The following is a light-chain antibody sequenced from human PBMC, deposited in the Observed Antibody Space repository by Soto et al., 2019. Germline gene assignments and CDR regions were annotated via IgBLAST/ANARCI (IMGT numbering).Light chain of an antibody. CDR2: DVS. J-gene: IGLJ1*01. CDR1: SSDVGGYNY. V-gene: IGLV2-14*01. CDR3: SSYTSRSTPGNA. Sequence: QSVLTQPASVSGSPGQSITISCTGTSSDVGGYNYVSWYQQHPGKAPKLMIYDVSNRPSGVSNRFSGSKSGNTASLTISGLQAEDEADYYCSSYTSRSTPGNAFGTGTRSPS.